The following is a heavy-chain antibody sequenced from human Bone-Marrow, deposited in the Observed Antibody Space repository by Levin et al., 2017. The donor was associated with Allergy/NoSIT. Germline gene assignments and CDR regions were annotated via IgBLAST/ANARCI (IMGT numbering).Heavy chain of an antibody. V-gene: IGHV3-7*01. CDR3: ARGSSGIYVGSFDL. Sequence: GGSLRLSCAASGFTFSSYWMTWVRQAPGKGLEWVANIKQDGNEKHYVDSVKGRFIISRDNAKNSLYLEVNSLRAEDTAVFYCARGSSGIYVGSFDLWGQGTLVTVS. CDR1: GFTFSSYW. J-gene: IGHJ4*02. D-gene: IGHD1-26*01. CDR2: IKQDGNEK.